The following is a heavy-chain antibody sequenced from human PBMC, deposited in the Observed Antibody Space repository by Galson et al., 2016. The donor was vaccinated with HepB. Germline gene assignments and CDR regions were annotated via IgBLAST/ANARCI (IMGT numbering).Heavy chain of an antibody. CDR3: AKDRTRMAAIFDS. CDR1: GFTFSNYA. CDR2: ITNSGINT. Sequence: SLRLSCAASGFTFSNYAMSWVRQAPGKGLEWVSAITNSGINTYYADSMKGRFTISRDNSKNTLYLQMNSLRAEDTAVYYCAKDRTRMAAIFDSWGQGTLVTVSS. J-gene: IGHJ4*02. D-gene: IGHD5-24*01. V-gene: IGHV3-23*01.